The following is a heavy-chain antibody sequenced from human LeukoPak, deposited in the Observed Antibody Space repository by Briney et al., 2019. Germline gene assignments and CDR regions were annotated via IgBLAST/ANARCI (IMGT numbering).Heavy chain of an antibody. CDR2: IGGRDSGT. CDR1: GFIFSNYA. V-gene: IGHV3-23*01. Sequence: QSGASLRLSCAASGFIFSNYAMSWVRQAPGKGLEWVSAIGGRDSGTYYADSVRGRFTVSRDDPKNTLYLQMNTLRAEDTAVYYCAKWGDYDILTSYYDSDYWGQGTLVTVSS. D-gene: IGHD3-9*01. J-gene: IGHJ4*02. CDR3: AKWGDYDILTSYYDSDY.